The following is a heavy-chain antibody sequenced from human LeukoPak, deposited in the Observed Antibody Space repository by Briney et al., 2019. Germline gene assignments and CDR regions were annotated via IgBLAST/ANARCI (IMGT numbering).Heavy chain of an antibody. Sequence: SETLSLTCAVYGGSFSGYYWSWIRQPPGKGLEWIGEINHSGSTNYNPSPKSRVTISVDTSKNQFSLKLSSVTAADTAVYYCASPGDAYYYGSGSYYNPTGDAFDIWGQGTMVTVSS. D-gene: IGHD3-10*01. CDR3: ASPGDAYYYGSGSYYNPTGDAFDI. V-gene: IGHV4-34*01. CDR1: GGSFSGYY. CDR2: INHSGST. J-gene: IGHJ3*02.